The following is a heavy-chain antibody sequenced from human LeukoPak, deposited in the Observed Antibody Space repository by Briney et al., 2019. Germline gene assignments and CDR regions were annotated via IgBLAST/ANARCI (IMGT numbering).Heavy chain of an antibody. CDR2: IYYSGST. Sequence: SETLSLTCTVSGGSVSSGSYYWSWIRQPPGKGLEWIVYIYYSGSTNYNPSLKSRVTISVDTSKNQFSLKLSSVTAADTAVYYCARVRYYYDSSGFSAYYFDYWGQGTLVTVSS. J-gene: IGHJ4*02. V-gene: IGHV4-61*01. CDR3: ARVRYYYDSSGFSAYYFDY. CDR1: GGSVSSGSYY. D-gene: IGHD3-22*01.